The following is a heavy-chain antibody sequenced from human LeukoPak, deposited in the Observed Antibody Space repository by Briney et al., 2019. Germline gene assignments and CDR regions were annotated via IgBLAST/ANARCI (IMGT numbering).Heavy chain of an antibody. Sequence: PSETLSLTCTVSGGSISSGGYYWSWIRQPPGKGLEWIGYIYHSGSTYYNPSLKSRVTISVDRSKNQFSLKLSSVTAADTAVYYCARVRGANYPFDYWGQGTLVTVSS. CDR3: ARVRGANYPFDY. CDR2: IYHSGST. CDR1: GGSISSGGYY. D-gene: IGHD4/OR15-4a*01. J-gene: IGHJ4*02. V-gene: IGHV4-30-2*01.